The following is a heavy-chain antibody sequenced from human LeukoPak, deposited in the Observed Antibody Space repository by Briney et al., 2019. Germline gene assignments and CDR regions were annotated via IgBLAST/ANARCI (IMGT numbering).Heavy chain of an antibody. CDR1: GFTFSSYA. Sequence: PGGSLRLSCAASGFTFSSYAMSWVRQAPGKGLEWVSAISGSGGSTYYADSVKGRFTISRDNPKNTLYLQMNSLRAEDTAVYYCAKAITSIAALNWFDPWGQGTLVTVSS. D-gene: IGHD6-6*01. V-gene: IGHV3-23*01. J-gene: IGHJ5*02. CDR3: AKAITSIAALNWFDP. CDR2: ISGSGGST.